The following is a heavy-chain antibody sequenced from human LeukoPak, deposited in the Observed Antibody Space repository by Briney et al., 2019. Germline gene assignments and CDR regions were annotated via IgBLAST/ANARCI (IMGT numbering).Heavy chain of an antibody. V-gene: IGHV1-2*02. CDR1: GYTFTGYY. CDR2: INPNSGGT. Sequence: ASVKVSCKASGYTFTGYYMHWVRQAPGQGLEWMGWINPNSGGTNSAQKFQGRVTMTRDTSISTAYMELSRLRSDDTAVYYCARVGCTGGSCYGRFDPWGQGTLVTVSS. D-gene: IGHD2-15*01. CDR3: ARVGCTGGSCYGRFDP. J-gene: IGHJ5*02.